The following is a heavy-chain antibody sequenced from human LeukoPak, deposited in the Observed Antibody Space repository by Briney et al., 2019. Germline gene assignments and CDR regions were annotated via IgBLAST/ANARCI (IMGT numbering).Heavy chain of an antibody. CDR2: ISWNSGSI. CDR1: GFTFSSYS. V-gene: IGHV3-9*03. Sequence: GGSLRLSCAASGFTFSSYSMNWVRQAPGKGLKWVSGISWNSGSIGYADSVKGRFTISRDNAKNSLYLQMNSLRAEDMALYYCAKANSYYDILTGYYNNYYFEYWGQGTLVTVSS. J-gene: IGHJ4*02. D-gene: IGHD3-9*01. CDR3: AKANSYYDILTGYYNNYYFEY.